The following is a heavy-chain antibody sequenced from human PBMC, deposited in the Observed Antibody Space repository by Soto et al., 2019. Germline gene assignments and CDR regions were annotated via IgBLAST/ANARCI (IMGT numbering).Heavy chain of an antibody. V-gene: IGHV1-69*01. CDR2: FVPVFGSA. Sequence: QVQLVQSGAEVKKPGSSVRVSCKASGAAFNTITINWVRQAPGQGLEWMGGFVPVFGSATYAQKFQGRVAITADAYTSTFYMEWSRLNSEETALYYCVREDDTTGSYSWFDPWGQGTLVTVSS. J-gene: IGHJ5*02. D-gene: IGHD3-9*01. CDR1: GAAFNTIT. CDR3: VREDDTTGSYSWFDP.